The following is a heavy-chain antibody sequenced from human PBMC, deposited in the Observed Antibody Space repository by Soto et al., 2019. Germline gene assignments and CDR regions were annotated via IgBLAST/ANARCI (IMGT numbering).Heavy chain of an antibody. V-gene: IGHV3-7*01. CDR2: IKQDGSES. CDR3: ASARHIGP. Sequence: RRLSCAASGFTFSNYWMSWVRQAPGKGLEWVANIKQDGSESNYADSVKGRFTISRDNAENSLYLQMTSLRVEDTAVYYCASARHIGPWGQGTLVTVSS. D-gene: IGHD2-21*01. CDR1: GFTFSNYW. J-gene: IGHJ5*02.